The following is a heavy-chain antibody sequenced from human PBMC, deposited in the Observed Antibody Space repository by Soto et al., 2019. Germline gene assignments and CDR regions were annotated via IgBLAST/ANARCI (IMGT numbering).Heavy chain of an antibody. CDR3: AKKVNSGPGSQYFDY. D-gene: IGHD3-10*01. J-gene: IGHJ4*02. CDR1: GFSFSSYG. CDR2: IWYDGSNK. V-gene: IGHV3-33*03. Sequence: GGSLRLSCAASGFSFSSYGMHWVRQAPGKGLDWVAVIWYDGSNKYYADPVKGRFTISRDNSKNTLYLQMNSLRAEDTAIYYCAKKVNSGPGSQYFDYWGQGTLVTVSS.